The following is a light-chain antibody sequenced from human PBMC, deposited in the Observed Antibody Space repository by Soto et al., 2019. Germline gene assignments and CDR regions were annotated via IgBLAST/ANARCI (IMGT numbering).Light chain of an antibody. CDR1: TSNIGSNS. CDR2: INN. J-gene: IGLJ2*01. CDR3: AAWDDSLNGPI. V-gene: IGLV1-44*01. Sequence: QSVLTQPPSASGTPGQRVTISCSGSTSNIGSNSVNWYQQLPGTAPKLLININNLRPSGVPDRFSGSKSGTSASLAISGLQSEDEADYYCAAWDDSLNGPIFGGGTKLTVL.